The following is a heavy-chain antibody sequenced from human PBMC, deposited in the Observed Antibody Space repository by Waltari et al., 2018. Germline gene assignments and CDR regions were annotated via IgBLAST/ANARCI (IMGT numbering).Heavy chain of an antibody. CDR2: IIPIFGTA. Sequence: VQLLESGGGLVQPGGSLRLSCAASGFTFSSYAISWVRQAPGQGLEWMGRIIPIFGTANYAQKFQGRVTITADKSTSTAYMELSSLRSEDTAVYYCASITMVQGAIFDYWGQGTLVTVSS. D-gene: IGHD3-10*01. CDR3: ASITMVQGAIFDY. CDR1: GFTFSSYA. V-gene: IGHV1-69*06. J-gene: IGHJ4*02.